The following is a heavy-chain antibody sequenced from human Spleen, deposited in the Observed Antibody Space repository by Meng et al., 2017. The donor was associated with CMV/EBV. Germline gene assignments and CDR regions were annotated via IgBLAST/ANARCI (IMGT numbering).Heavy chain of an antibody. CDR1: GFTFSSYA. CDR3: ARDSDY. CDR2: ISYDGSTI. J-gene: IGHJ4*02. Sequence: LSLTCAASGFTFSSYAMHWVRQAPGKGLEWVAVISYDGSTIHYADSVKGRFTISRDNSKNTVYLQMDSLKVEDTSVYYCARDSDYWGQGTLVTVSS. V-gene: IGHV3-30-3*01.